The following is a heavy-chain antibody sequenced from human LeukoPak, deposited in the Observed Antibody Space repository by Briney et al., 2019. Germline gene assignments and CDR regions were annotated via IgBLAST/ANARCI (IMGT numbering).Heavy chain of an antibody. CDR2: ISSSGSTI. CDR3: ARYWITGISDY. CDR1: GFTFSDYY. D-gene: IGHD1-20*01. Sequence: GGTLRLSCAASGFTFSDYYMSWIRQAPGKGLEGVSYISSSGSTIYYADSVKGRFTISRDNAKNSLYLQMNSLRAEDTAVYYCARYWITGISDYWGQGTLVTVSS. J-gene: IGHJ4*02. V-gene: IGHV3-11*01.